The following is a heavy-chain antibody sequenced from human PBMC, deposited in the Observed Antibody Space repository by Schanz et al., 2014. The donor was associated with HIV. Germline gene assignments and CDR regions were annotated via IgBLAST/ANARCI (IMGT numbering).Heavy chain of an antibody. Sequence: QVQLVQSGAEVQKPGASVKVSCKASGYSFTSYDINWVRQATGQGLEWMGWVNPKSGNTGYAQKFQGRVTMTRNTSISTAYMELSSLRSDDTAVYYCARVGSGSYYVRYFDYWGQGTLVTVSS. CDR2: VNPKSGNT. J-gene: IGHJ4*02. D-gene: IGHD3-10*01. V-gene: IGHV1-8*02. CDR1: GYSFTSYD. CDR3: ARVGSGSYYVRYFDY.